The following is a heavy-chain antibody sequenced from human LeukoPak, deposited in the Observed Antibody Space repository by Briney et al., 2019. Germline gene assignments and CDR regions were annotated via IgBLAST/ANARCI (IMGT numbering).Heavy chain of an antibody. V-gene: IGHV4-39*01. J-gene: IGHJ4*02. CDR1: GGSISSSSYY. CDR3: ARGRRNYYDSSGYYPN. Sequence: PSETLSLTCTVSGGSISSSSYYWGWIRQPPGKGLEWIGSIYYSGSTYYNPSLKSRVTISVDTSKNQFSLKLSSVTAADTAVYYCARGRRNYYDSSGYYPNWGQGTLVTVSS. D-gene: IGHD3-22*01. CDR2: IYYSGST.